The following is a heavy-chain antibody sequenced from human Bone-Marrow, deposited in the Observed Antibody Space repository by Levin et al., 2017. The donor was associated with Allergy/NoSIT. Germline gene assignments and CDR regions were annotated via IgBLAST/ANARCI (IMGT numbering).Heavy chain of an antibody. J-gene: IGHJ3*02. CDR3: ARDLTSIGPRVDAFDI. CDR1: GGSISSYY. V-gene: IGHV4-59*01. D-gene: IGHD1-14*01. CDR2: IYYSGST. Sequence: SETLSLTCTVSGGSISSYYWSWIRQPPGKGLEWIGYIYYSGSTNYNPSLKSRVTISVDTSKNQFSLKLSSVTAADTAVYYCARDLTSIGPRVDAFDIWGQGTMVTVSS.